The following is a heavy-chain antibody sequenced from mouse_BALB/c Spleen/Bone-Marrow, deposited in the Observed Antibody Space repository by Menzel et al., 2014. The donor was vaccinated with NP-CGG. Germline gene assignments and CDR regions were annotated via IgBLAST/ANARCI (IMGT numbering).Heavy chain of an antibody. J-gene: IGHJ4*01. CDR3: NGNYYAMDY. CDR2: IDPENGDT. CDR1: GFNIKDYY. V-gene: IGHV14-4*02. D-gene: IGHD2-1*01. Sequence: EVQLQQSGAELVRSGASVKLSCTASGFNIKDYYMHWVKQRPEQGLEWIGWIDPENGDTEYAPKFQGKATMTADTSSNTAYLQLSSLTSEDPSVYYCNGNYYAMDYWGQGTSVTVSS.